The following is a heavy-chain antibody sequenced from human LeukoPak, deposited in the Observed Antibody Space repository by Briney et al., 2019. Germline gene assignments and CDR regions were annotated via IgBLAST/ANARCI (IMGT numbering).Heavy chain of an antibody. Sequence: KPLETLSLTCAVYGGSFSGYYWSWIRQPPGKGLEWIGSIYHSGSTYYNPSLKSRVTISVDTSKNQFSLKLSSVTAADTAVYYCARDRDSSGYYVYYFDYWGQGTLVTVSS. CDR3: ARDRDSSGYYVYYFDY. CDR1: GGSFSGYY. D-gene: IGHD3-22*01. J-gene: IGHJ4*02. V-gene: IGHV4-34*01. CDR2: IYHSGST.